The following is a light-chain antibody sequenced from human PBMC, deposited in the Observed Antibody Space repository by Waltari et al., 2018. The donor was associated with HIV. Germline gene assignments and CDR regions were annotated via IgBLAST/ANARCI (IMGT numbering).Light chain of an antibody. V-gene: IGKV2-28*01. CDR1: QSLLHSNGYNY. CDR2: LGS. Sequence: DIVMTQSPLSLPVTPGEPASISCRSSQSLLHSNGYNYLDWYLQKPVQSPQLLIYLGSNRASGVPDRFSGSGSGTDFTLKISRVEAEDVGVYYCMQALQTPEFTFGPGTKVDIK. CDR3: MQALQTPEFT. J-gene: IGKJ3*01.